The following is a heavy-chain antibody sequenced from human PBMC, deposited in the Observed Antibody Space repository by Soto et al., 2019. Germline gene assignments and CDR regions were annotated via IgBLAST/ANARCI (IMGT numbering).Heavy chain of an antibody. J-gene: IGHJ4*02. CDR2: VFYTGSA. Sequence: SETLSLTCTVSGGSIRGSDDYWAWIRQSPGKGLEYIGSVFYTGSAYYNPSLKSRVTIVADTSTNRFFLNLKSVTATDTAVYYCAKTPSGWYDYWGQGTLVTVSS. D-gene: IGHD6-19*01. CDR3: AKTPSGWYDY. V-gene: IGHV4-39*01. CDR1: GGSIRGSDDY.